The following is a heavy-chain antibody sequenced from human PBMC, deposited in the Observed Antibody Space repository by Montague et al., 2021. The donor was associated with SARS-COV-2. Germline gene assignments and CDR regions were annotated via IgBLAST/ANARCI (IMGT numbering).Heavy chain of an antibody. CDR1: GGSINDYY. Sequence: SETLSLTCAVYGGSINDYYWTWVRQPPGKGLEWIGEITHSGGIKYNPSLQNRVSMPVDKSKNQFSLKLTSVTAADAATYYCARGQVTALAVLIVFPAAGAHDSWGRGTTVAVSS. D-gene: IGHD2-21*01. CDR3: ARGQVTALAVLIVFPAAGAHDS. V-gene: IGHV4-34*01. CDR2: ITHSGGI. J-gene: IGHJ3*01.